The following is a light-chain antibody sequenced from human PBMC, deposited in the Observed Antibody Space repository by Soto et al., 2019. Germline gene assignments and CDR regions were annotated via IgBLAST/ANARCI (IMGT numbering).Light chain of an antibody. CDR1: SSNIGSNT. V-gene: IGLV1-44*01. Sequence: QPVLTQPPSASGTPGQRVTISCSGSSSNIGSNTVNWYQQLPGTAPKLLIYSNNQRPSGVPARCSGSKSGTSASLAISGLQSEDEADYYCAAWDDSLNGWVFGGGTKLTVL. J-gene: IGLJ3*02. CDR3: AAWDDSLNGWV. CDR2: SNN.